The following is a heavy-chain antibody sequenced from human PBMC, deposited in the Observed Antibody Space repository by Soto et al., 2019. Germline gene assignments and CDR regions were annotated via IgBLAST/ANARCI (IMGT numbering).Heavy chain of an antibody. D-gene: IGHD6-13*01. Sequence: GGSLRLSCAASGFTFSSYAMSWVRQAPGKGLEWVSTISGSGGSTYYADSVKGRFTISRDNSKNTLYLQMNSLRAEDTAVYYCAKDSSSIAAAGHYDYWGQGTLVTVSS. J-gene: IGHJ4*02. V-gene: IGHV3-23*01. CDR1: GFTFSSYA. CDR2: ISGSGGST. CDR3: AKDSSSIAAAGHYDY.